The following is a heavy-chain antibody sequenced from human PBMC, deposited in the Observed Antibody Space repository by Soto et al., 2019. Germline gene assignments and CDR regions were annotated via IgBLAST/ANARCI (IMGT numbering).Heavy chain of an antibody. CDR1: GYSFTGYY. CDR2: INPDSGAT. CDR3: ARGDYGTGGYPFPYFDY. V-gene: IGHV1-2*02. Sequence: HEHLVQSGAEVKRPGASLKVSCKASGYSFTGYYIHWVRQAPGQGLEWMGWINPDSGATNYAQNFQGRVTLISDTSISTASKDLTSLTSDDTAVYYCARGDYGTGGYPFPYFDYWGQGTLVIVSS. D-gene: IGHD2-8*02. J-gene: IGHJ4*02.